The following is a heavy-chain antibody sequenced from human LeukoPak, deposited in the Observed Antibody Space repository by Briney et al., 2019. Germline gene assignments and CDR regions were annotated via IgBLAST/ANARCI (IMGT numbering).Heavy chain of an antibody. J-gene: IGHJ4*02. CDR2: INPKSGGT. D-gene: IGHD6-13*01. CDR1: GYTFSGYY. V-gene: IGHV1-2*02. Sequence: ASVEVSCKASGYTFSGYYMHWVRQAPGQGLEWMGWINPKSGGTSYAQKFQGRVTMTRDTSITTAYMDLSRLRSDDTAVYYCARARYSSSWYFDCWGQGTLVTVSS. CDR3: ARARYSSSWYFDC.